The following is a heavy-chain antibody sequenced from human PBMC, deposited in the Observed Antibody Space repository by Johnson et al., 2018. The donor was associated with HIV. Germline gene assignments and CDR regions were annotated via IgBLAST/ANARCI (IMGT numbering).Heavy chain of an antibody. V-gene: IGHV3-30*02. CDR2: IRYDGRNE. CDR1: GFIFSTYG. CDR3: AKEKDYGAFDI. Sequence: QVQLVESGGGVVQPGGSLRLSCVAYGFIFSTYGLHWVRQAPGKGLAWLAFIRYDGRNEYYVDSAKCRFTISRDNSNNTLYLQMNSLRAEDTAMYYCAKEKDYGAFDIWGQGTMVTVSS. J-gene: IGHJ3*02. D-gene: IGHD3-16*01.